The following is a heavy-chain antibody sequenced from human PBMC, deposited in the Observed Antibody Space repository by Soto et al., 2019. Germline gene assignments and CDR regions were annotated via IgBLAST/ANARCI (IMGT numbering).Heavy chain of an antibody. D-gene: IGHD4-17*01. V-gene: IGHV3-66*01. CDR3: TRDSSPTVTADS. CDR1: GFTVSGSY. J-gene: IGHJ4*02. CDR2: MYSGGST. Sequence: EVQLVESGGGLVQPGGSLRLSCAAFGFTVSGSYMTWVRQAPGKGLEWVSVMYSGGSTYYADSVKGRFTVSRDTSKNTLHLQMNNLRAEDTAVYYCTRDSSPTVTADSWGQGTLVTVSS.